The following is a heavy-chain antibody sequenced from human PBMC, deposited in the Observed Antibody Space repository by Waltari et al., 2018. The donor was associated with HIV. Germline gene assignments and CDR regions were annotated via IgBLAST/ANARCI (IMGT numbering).Heavy chain of an antibody. D-gene: IGHD3-10*01. Sequence: EVQLVESGGGLVQPGGSLRLSCAASGFTVSSNYMSWVRQAPGKGREWGSVIYSGGRTYYGDSVKGRFTISRDNPKNTVYLQMNSLRVEDTAVYYCAGSEGRGAFDYWGQGTLVTVSS. CDR1: GFTVSSNY. V-gene: IGHV3-66*01. J-gene: IGHJ4*02. CDR2: IYSGGRT. CDR3: AGSEGRGAFDY.